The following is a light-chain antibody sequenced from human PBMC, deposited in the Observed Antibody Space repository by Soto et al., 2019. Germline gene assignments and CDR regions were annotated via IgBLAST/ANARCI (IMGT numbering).Light chain of an antibody. CDR1: QSISRW. CDR2: DAS. V-gene: IGKV1-5*01. J-gene: IGKJ1*01. CDR3: PRSNSFSRT. Sequence: DIQMTQSPSTLSVSVGDRVTITCRASQSISRWLAWYQQKPGKAPKLLIYDASTLESGVPSRFSGRGSGTQVTPNISSLKHDDFATYYCPRSNSFSRTFDPGTQVAIK.